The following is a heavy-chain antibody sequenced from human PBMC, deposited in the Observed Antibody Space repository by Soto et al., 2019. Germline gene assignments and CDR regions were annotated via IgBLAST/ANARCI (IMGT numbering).Heavy chain of an antibody. D-gene: IGHD3-16*01. CDR1: GYTFTGHY. J-gene: IGHJ4*02. Sequence: XSVKVSCKTSGYTFTGHYIHWVRQAPQQGPEWVGEIGPESGATRYAQKFRGRVTMTMDTSITTVHMELKNLSPDDTAVYYCGRGRSGQIVVFCWGQGTPVTVSS. CDR3: GRGRSGQIVVFC. CDR2: IGPESGAT. V-gene: IGHV1-2*02.